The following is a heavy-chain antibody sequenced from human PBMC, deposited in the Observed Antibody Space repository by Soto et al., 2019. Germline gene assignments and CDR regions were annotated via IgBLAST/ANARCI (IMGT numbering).Heavy chain of an antibody. D-gene: IGHD2-2*01. Sequence: GGSLRLSCAASGFTFSSYVMHWVRQAPGKGLEWVAVISYDGSNKYYADSVKGRFTISRDNSKHTLYLQMNSLRPEDTAVYYCAKDLEGYCTTASCYTYFGLDVWGQGTTVTVSS. CDR1: GFTFSSYV. V-gene: IGHV3-30*18. J-gene: IGHJ6*02. CDR3: AKDLEGYCTTASCYTYFGLDV. CDR2: ISYDGSNK.